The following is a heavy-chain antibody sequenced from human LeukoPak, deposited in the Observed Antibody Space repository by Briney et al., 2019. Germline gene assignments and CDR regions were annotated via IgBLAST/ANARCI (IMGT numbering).Heavy chain of an antibody. CDR1: GFTFSSYA. D-gene: IGHD3-22*01. Sequence: GGSLRLSCAASGFTFSSYAMSWVRQAPGKGLEGVSAISGSGGSTYYADSVKGRFTISRDNSKNTLYLQMPSLRAEDTAVYYCAKTMIVVVITGGVDYWGQGTLVTVSS. J-gene: IGHJ4*02. V-gene: IGHV3-23*01. CDR3: AKTMIVVVITGGVDY. CDR2: ISGSGGST.